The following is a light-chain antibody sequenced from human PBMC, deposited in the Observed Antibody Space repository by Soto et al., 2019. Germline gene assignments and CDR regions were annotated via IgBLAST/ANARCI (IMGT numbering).Light chain of an antibody. V-gene: IGLV2-8*01. CDR2: EVS. CDR1: SSDVGGYNY. J-gene: IGLJ1*01. CDR3: SSYAGSNNLGV. Sequence: QSALTQPPSASGSPGQSVTISCTGTSSDVGGYNYVSWYQQHPGKAPKLMIYEVSKRPSGVPDRCSGSKSGNTASLTVSGLQAEYEADYYCSSYAGSNNLGVFGTGTKVTVL.